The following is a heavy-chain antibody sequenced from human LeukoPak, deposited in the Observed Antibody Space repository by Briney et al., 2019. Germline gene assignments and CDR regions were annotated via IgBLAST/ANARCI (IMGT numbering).Heavy chain of an antibody. J-gene: IGHJ4*02. D-gene: IGHD3-22*01. CDR2: INHSGST. V-gene: IGHV4-34*01. Sequence: SETLSLACAVYGGSFSGFYWSGIRHPPGKGLEWIGEINHSGSTNYSPSLKNRVTISLDTSKNQFALKLSSVTAADTAAYYCAREARYYYDSSGSHDYWGQGTLVTVSS. CDR1: GGSFSGFY. CDR3: AREARYYYDSSGSHDY.